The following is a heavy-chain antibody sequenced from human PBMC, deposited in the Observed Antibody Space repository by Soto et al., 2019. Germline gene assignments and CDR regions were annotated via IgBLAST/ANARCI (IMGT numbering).Heavy chain of an antibody. D-gene: IGHD3-22*01. Sequence: GESLKISCNGSGYSFTSYWIGWVRQMPGKGLEWMGIIYPGDSDTRYSPSFQGQVTISADKSISTAYLQWSSLKASDTAMYYCARRGYYDSSGRHAFDIWGQGTMVTVSS. V-gene: IGHV5-51*01. CDR1: GYSFTSYW. CDR2: IYPGDSDT. CDR3: ARRGYYDSSGRHAFDI. J-gene: IGHJ3*02.